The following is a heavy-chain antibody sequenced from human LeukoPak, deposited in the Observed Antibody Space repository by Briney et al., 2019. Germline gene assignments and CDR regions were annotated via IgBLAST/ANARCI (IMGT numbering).Heavy chain of an antibody. CDR1: GGSISGYY. CDR2: IYYSGST. Sequence: SETLSLTCTVSGGSISGYYWSWIRQPPGKGPEWIGYIYYSGSTNYNPSLKSRVTISVDPSKNQFSLKMNSVTAADTAVYYCARLASSGWSHCDYWGQGTLVTVSS. J-gene: IGHJ4*02. CDR3: ARLASSGWSHCDY. V-gene: IGHV4-59*08. D-gene: IGHD6-19*01.